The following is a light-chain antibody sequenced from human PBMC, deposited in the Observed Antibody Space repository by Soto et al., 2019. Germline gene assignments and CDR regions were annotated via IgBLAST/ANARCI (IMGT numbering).Light chain of an antibody. Sequence: QFALTQPASVSGSPGQSTTISCTGTSSDVGSYNLVSWYQQHPGKAPKLMIYEVSKRPSGVSNRFSGSKSGNTASLTISGLQAEDEADYYCCSYAGSSTFLYVFGTGTKLTVL. CDR2: EVS. J-gene: IGLJ1*01. V-gene: IGLV2-23*02. CDR3: CSYAGSSTFLYV. CDR1: SSDVGSYNL.